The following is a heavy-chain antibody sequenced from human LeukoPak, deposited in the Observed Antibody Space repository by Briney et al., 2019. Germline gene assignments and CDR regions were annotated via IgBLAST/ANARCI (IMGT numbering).Heavy chain of an antibody. CDR1: GYTFISYQ. Sequence: ASVKVSCKASGYTFISYQMHWVRQAPGQGLEWMGWINPNSGGTNYAQKFQGRVTMTRDTSISTAYMELSRLRSDDTAVYYCARDFGRGAFDIWGQGTMVTVSS. CDR3: ARDFGRGAFDI. V-gene: IGHV1-2*02. D-gene: IGHD3-10*01. J-gene: IGHJ3*02. CDR2: INPNSGGT.